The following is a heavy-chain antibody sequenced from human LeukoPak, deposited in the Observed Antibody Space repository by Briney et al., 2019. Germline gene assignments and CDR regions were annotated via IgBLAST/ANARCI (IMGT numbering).Heavy chain of an antibody. CDR3: AKDSKDVNYDILTGLGGMDV. CDR1: GFTFTSYW. J-gene: IGHJ6*02. D-gene: IGHD3-9*01. V-gene: IGHV3-23*01. CDR2: ISGSGGST. Sequence: GGSLRLSCAASGFTFTSYWMSWVRQAPGKGLEWVSAISGSGGSTYYADSVKGRFTISRDNSKNTLYLQMNSLRAEDTAVYYCAKDSKDVNYDILTGLGGMDVWGQGTTVTVSS.